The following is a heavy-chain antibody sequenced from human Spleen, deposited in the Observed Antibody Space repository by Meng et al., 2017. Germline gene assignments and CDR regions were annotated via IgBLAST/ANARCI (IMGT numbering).Heavy chain of an antibody. CDR1: GFYLGTIGVG. CDR2: IYWDDDK. J-gene: IGHJ4*02. V-gene: IGHV2-5*02. CDR3: AHRVADGSSWSSGLFDY. D-gene: IGHD6-6*01. Sequence: TLKELCPTLARPPQPRTLPCPFSGFYLGTIGVGVCWSRHPPGKALGWRALIYWDDDKPYSPPFKSRLSITKDTTKNQVVLTMTTIDPVDTATYYCAHRVADGSSWSSGLFDYWGQGTLVTVSS.